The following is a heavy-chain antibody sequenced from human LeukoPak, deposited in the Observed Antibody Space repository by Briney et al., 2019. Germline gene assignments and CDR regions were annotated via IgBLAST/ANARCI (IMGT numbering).Heavy chain of an antibody. CDR1: GFTFSSYA. CDR2: ISGSGGST. J-gene: IGHJ4*02. Sequence: GGSLRLSCAASGFTFSSYAMSWVRQAPGKGLEWVSAISGSGGSTYYADSVKGRFTVSRDNSKNTLYLQMNSLRAEDTAVYYCAKGGGDFWSPTYWDYWGQGTLVTVSS. CDR3: AKGGGDFWSPTYWDY. D-gene: IGHD3-3*01. V-gene: IGHV3-23*01.